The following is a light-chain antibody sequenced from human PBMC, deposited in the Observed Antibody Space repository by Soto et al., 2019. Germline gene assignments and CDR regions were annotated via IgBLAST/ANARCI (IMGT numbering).Light chain of an antibody. J-gene: IGLJ3*02. V-gene: IGLV1-44*01. Sequence: QSVLTQTPSASGTPGQTVTISCSGSRSNIGNNAVSCYQQFPGTAPKLLIYNNNQRPSGVPDRFSGSKSGTSASLAISGLQAEDEADYYCETWDDSLNARGVFGGGTKLTVL. CDR1: RSNIGNNA. CDR3: ETWDDSLNARGV. CDR2: NNN.